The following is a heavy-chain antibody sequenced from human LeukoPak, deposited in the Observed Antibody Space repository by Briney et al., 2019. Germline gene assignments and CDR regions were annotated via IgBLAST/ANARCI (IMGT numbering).Heavy chain of an antibody. V-gene: IGHV4-39*01. CDR3: ARQGGDTMVRGVVRDWFDP. D-gene: IGHD3-10*01. J-gene: IGHJ5*02. CDR1: GGSISTSAYY. CDR2: IYYSGNT. Sequence: PSETLSLTCIVSGGSISTSAYYWGWIRQPPGEGLQWIGSIYYSGNTYYNSSLKSRVTISVDTSTSQFSLRLSSVTAADTAVYYCARQGGDTMVRGVVRDWFDPWGQGTLVTVSS.